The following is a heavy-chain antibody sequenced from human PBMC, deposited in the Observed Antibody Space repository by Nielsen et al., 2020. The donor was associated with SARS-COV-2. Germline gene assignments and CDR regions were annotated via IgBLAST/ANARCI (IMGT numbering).Heavy chain of an antibody. J-gene: IGHJ6*02. V-gene: IGHV1-18*01. CDR2: ISAYNGNT. D-gene: IGHD3-3*01. CDR3: ASIRFSSLRSSDYYYYGMDV. CDR1: GYTFTSYG. Sequence: ASVKVSCKASGYTFTSYGISWVRQAPGQGLEWMGWISAYNGNTKYSQKFQGRVTITRDTSASTAYMELSSLRSEDTAVYYCASIRFSSLRSSDYYYYGMDVWGQGTTVTVSS.